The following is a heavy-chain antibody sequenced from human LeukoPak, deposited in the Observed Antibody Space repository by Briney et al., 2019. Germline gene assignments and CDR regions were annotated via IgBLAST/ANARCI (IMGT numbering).Heavy chain of an antibody. CDR1: GGSISSYY. J-gene: IGHJ4*02. D-gene: IGHD5-24*01. V-gene: IGHV4-59*01. CDR2: IYYSGST. Sequence: SETLSLTCTVFGGSISSYYWSWIRQPPGKGLEWIGYIYYSGSTNYNPSLKSRVTISVDTSKNQFSLKLSSVTAADTAVYYCAGGDGYNCDYWGQGTLVTVSS. CDR3: AGGDGYNCDY.